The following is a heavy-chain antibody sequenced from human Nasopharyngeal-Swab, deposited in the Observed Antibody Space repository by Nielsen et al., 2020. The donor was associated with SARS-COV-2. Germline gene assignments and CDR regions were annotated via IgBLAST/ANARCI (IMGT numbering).Heavy chain of an antibody. CDR1: GFTVSSNY. V-gene: IGHV3-66*01. J-gene: IGHJ6*02. Sequence: GESLKISCAASGFTVSSNYMSWVRQAPGKGLEWVSVIYSGGSTYYADSVKGRFTISRDNSKNTLYLQMNSLRAEDTAVYYCARGSYYYDSSGYYRYYYYYGMDVWGQGTTVTVSS. D-gene: IGHD3-22*01. CDR3: ARGSYYYDSSGYYRYYYYYGMDV. CDR2: IYSGGST.